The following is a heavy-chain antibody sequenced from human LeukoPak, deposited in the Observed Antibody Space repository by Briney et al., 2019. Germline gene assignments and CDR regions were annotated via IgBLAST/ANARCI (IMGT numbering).Heavy chain of an antibody. D-gene: IGHD2-2*03. CDR1: GFTFDDYA. J-gene: IGHJ4*02. CDR2: ISWNSGSI. CDR3: ARVDIEAGIDY. Sequence: GGSLRLSCAASGFTFDDYAMHWVRQAPGKGLEWVSGISWNSGSIGYADSVKGRFTISRDNAKNSLYLQMNSLRAEDTAVYYCARVDIEAGIDYWGQGTLVTVSS. V-gene: IGHV3-9*01.